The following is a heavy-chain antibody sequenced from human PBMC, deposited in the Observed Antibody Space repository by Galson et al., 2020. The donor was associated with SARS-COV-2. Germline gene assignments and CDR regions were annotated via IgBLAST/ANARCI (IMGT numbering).Heavy chain of an antibody. CDR1: GFTFSSYW. V-gene: IGHV3-74*01. D-gene: IGHD2-15*01. CDR3: AREAVVVAATPGDY. Sequence: GESLKISCAASGFTFSSYWMHWVRQAPGKGLVWVSRINSDWSSTRYADSVKGRFTISRDNAKNTLYLQMNSLRAEDTAVYYCAREAVVVAATPGDYWGQGTLVTVSS. J-gene: IGHJ4*02. CDR2: INSDWSST.